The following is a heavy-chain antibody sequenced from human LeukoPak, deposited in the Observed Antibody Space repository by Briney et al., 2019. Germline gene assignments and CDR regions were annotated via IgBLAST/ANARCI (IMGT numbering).Heavy chain of an antibody. Sequence: ASVRVSCKASGYTFTSYDINWVRQATGQGLEWMGWMNPNSGDTRYAQKFQGRDTIIRNTYISTAYMELSSLRSEDTAVYYSARGRGWFGELLNIWFDPWGQGTLVTVSS. CDR3: ARGRGWFGELLNIWFDP. J-gene: IGHJ5*02. CDR2: MNPNSGDT. D-gene: IGHD3-10*01. CDR1: GYTFTSYD. V-gene: IGHV1-8*03.